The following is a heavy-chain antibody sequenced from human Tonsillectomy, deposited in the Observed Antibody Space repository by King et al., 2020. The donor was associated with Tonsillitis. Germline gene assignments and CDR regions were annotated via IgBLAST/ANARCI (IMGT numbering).Heavy chain of an antibody. CDR1: GFTFSTYN. CDR2: ISTSSSTI. Sequence: VQLVESGGNLVQPGGSLRLSCAASGFTFSTYNMNWVRQAPGKGLEWVSYISTSSSTIYYADSVKGRFTISRDNAKNSLYLQMDSLRDGDTAVYYCARGQSGSWDIWGQGTMVTVSS. CDR3: ARGQSGSWDI. D-gene: IGHD1-26*01. J-gene: IGHJ3*02. V-gene: IGHV3-48*02.